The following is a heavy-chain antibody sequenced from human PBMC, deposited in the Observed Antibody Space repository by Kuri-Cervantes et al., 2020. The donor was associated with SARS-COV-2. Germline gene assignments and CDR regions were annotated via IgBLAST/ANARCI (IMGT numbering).Heavy chain of an antibody. CDR1: GFTFGSYS. Sequence: GESLMISCAASGFTFGSYSMNWVRQTPGKGLEWVSSISSSGSTIYYADSVKGRFTISRDNAKNSLYLQMNSLRAEDTAVYYCARARKWWYYWGQGTLVTVSS. V-gene: IGHV3-48*04. CDR2: ISSSGSTI. CDR3: ARARKWWYY. D-gene: IGHD2-15*01. J-gene: IGHJ4*01.